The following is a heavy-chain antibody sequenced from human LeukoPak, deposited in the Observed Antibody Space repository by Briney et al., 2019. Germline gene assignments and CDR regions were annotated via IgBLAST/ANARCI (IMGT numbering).Heavy chain of an antibody. D-gene: IGHD1-20*01. V-gene: IGHV3-73*01. CDR2: IRTKLRNYAT. CDR1: GFIFSGSD. CDR3: TTYISGHY. J-gene: IGHJ4*02. Sequence: GGSLRLSCATSGFIFSGSDIHWVRQASGRGLEWVGRIRTKLRNYATAYAASVKGRFTISRDDSGDTAYLQMNSLKTEDTAVYYCTTYISGHYWGQGTLVSVSS.